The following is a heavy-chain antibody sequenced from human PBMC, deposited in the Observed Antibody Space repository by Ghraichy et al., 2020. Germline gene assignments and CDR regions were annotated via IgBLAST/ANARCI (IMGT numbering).Heavy chain of an antibody. CDR3: AGDTRRGERYFDL. CDR2: INHSGST. D-gene: IGHD3-10*01. V-gene: IGHV4-34*01. J-gene: IGHJ2*01. CDR1: GGSFSGFY. Sequence: SETLSLTCAVFGGSFSGFYWSWIRQPPGKGLEWIGEINHSGSTNYNPSLKSRVTISVDTSKKQFSLNLSSVTAADTAIYYCAGDTRRGERYFDLWGRGTLVTVSS.